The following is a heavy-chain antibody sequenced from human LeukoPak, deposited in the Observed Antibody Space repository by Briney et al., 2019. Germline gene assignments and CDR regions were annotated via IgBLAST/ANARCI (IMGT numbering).Heavy chain of an antibody. J-gene: IGHJ4*02. Sequence: GGSLRLSCAASGFTFSSYGMHWVRQAPGKGLEWVAVISYDGSNKYYADSVKGRFTISRDNSKNTLYLQMNSLRAEDTAVYYCAKDFSRGYSYGPFDYRGQGTLVTVSS. CDR1: GFTFSSYG. CDR2: ISYDGSNK. V-gene: IGHV3-30*18. CDR3: AKDFSRGYSYGPFDY. D-gene: IGHD5-18*01.